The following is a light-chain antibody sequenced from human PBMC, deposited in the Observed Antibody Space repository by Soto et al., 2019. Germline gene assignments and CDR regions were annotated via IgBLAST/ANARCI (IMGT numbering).Light chain of an antibody. CDR3: QQYGSSGT. CDR1: QSISSN. J-gene: IGKJ1*01. Sequence: VITRSPATLSVSPGERATLSCRASQSISSNLAWYQQKPGQAPRLLMFRTSSRATGFPARFSGSGSGTEFNLTISRLEPEDFAVYYCQQYGSSGTFGQGTKVDIK. V-gene: IGKV3-15*01. CDR2: RTS.